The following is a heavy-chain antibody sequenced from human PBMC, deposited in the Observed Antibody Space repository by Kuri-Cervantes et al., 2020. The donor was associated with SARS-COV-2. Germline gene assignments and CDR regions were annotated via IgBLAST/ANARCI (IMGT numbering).Heavy chain of an antibody. CDR3: ANQAAATYFDY. CDR1: GFTFSDYY. J-gene: IGHJ4*02. V-gene: IGHV3-11*01. D-gene: IGHD2-15*01. CDR2: ISSSGSTI. Sequence: GGSLRLSCAASGFTFSDYYMSWIRQAPGKGLEWVSYISSSGSTIYYADSVKGRFNISRDNAKNSLYLQMNSLRAEDTAVYYCANQAAATYFDYWGQGTLVTVSS.